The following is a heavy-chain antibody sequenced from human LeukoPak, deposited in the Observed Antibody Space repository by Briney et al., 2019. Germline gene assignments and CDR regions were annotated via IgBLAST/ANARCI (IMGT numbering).Heavy chain of an antibody. CDR3: AKDQIVGATETTPFDY. Sequence: GGSLRLSCAASGFTFSDYYMSWVRQAPGKGLEWVSAISGSGGSTYYADSVKGRFTISRDNSKNTLYLQMNSLRAEDTAVYYCAKDQIVGATETTPFDYWGQGTLVTVSS. J-gene: IGHJ4*02. D-gene: IGHD1-26*01. V-gene: IGHV3-23*01. CDR1: GFTFSDYY. CDR2: ISGSGGST.